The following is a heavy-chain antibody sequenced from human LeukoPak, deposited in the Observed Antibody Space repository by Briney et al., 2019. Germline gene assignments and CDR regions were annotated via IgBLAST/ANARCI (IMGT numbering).Heavy chain of an antibody. CDR1: GYTFTGYY. D-gene: IGHD2-2*01. V-gene: IGHV1-2*06. CDR2: INPNSGGT. J-gene: IGHJ4*02. Sequence: ASVKVSCKASGYTFTGYYMHWVRQAPGQGLEWMGRINPNSGGTNYAQKFQGRVTMNRDTSISPAYMELSRLRSDDTAVYYCARDPDCSSTSCYDGGWGQGTLVTVSS. CDR3: ARDPDCSSTSCYDGG.